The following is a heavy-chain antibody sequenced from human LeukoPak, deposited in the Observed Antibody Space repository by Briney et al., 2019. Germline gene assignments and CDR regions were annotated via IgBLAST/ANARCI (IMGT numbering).Heavy chain of an antibody. V-gene: IGHV1-69*04. CDR2: IIPILGIA. CDR3: ARAPPYSSSWKGDNWFDP. D-gene: IGHD6-13*01. J-gene: IGHJ5*02. CDR1: GGTFSSYA. Sequence: ASVKVSCKASGGTFSSYAISWVRQAPGQGLEWMGRIIPILGIANYAQKFQGRVTITADKSTSTAYMELSSLRSEDTAVYYCARAPPYSSSWKGDNWFDPWGQGTLVTVSS.